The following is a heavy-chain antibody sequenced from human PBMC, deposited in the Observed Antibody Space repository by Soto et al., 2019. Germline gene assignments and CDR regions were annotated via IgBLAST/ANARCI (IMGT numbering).Heavy chain of an antibody. CDR1: GGSVSSGSYY. D-gene: IGHD4-17*01. V-gene: IGHV4-61*01. J-gene: IGHJ4*02. CDR2: IYYSGST. CDR3: ARARLSYGGIPGY. Sequence: QVQLQESGPGLVKPSETLSLTCTVSGGSVSSGSYYWSWIRQPPGKGLECIGYIYYSGSTNYNPPLQSRVTVSVDTSKDQFSLKRSSVTAADAAVYYCARARLSYGGIPGYWGPGTLVTVSS.